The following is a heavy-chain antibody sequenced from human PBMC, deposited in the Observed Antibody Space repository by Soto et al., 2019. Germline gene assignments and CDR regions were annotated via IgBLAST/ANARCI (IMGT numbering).Heavy chain of an antibody. D-gene: IGHD5-12*01. V-gene: IGHV3-30-3*01. CDR2: ISYDGSNK. CDR3: ARDQVEGGYDFGMDV. Sequence: QVQLVESGGGVVQPGRSLRLSCAASGFTFSSYAMHWVRQAPGKGLEWVAVISYDGSNKYYADSVKGRFTISRDNSKNTLYLQMNSLRAEDTAVYYCARDQVEGGYDFGMDVWGQGTTVTVSS. CDR1: GFTFSSYA. J-gene: IGHJ6*02.